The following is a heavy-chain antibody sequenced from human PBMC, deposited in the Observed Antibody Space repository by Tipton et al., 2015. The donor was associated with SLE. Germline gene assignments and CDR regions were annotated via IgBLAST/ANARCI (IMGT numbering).Heavy chain of an antibody. CDR3: AKGIAAAAYAFDI. Sequence: SLRLYCAASGFTFSSYGMSWVRQAPGKGLEWVSAISGSGGSTYYADSVKGRFTISRDNSKNTLYLQMNSLRAEDTAVYYCAKGIAAAAYAFDIWGQGAMVTVSS. V-gene: IGHV3-23*01. D-gene: IGHD6-13*01. CDR2: ISGSGGST. CDR1: GFTFSSYG. J-gene: IGHJ3*02.